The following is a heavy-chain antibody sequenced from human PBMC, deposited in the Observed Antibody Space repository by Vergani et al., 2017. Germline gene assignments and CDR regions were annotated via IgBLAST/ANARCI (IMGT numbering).Heavy chain of an antibody. J-gene: IGHJ6*03. CDR3: RFLEGSAHYYYMDV. CDR2: ISGSGGST. CDR1: GFTFSSYA. Sequence: EVQLLESGGGLVQPGGSLRLSCAASGFTFSSYAMSWVRQAPGKGLEWVSAISGSGGSTYYADSVKGRFTISRDNSKNTLYLQMNSLRAEDTAVYYCRFLEGSAHYYYMDVWGKGTTVTVSS. D-gene: IGHD3-3*01. V-gene: IGHV3-23*01.